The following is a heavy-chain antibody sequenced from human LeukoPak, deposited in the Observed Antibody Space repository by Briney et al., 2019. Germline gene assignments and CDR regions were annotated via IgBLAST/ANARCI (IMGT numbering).Heavy chain of an antibody. CDR1: GFTVSSNY. V-gene: IGHV3-66*01. CDR3: ASGSTVVTKLDY. J-gene: IGHJ4*02. CDR2: IYRGGDT. Sequence: GGSLRLSCAASGFTVSSNYLSWVRQAPGKGLEWVSVIYRGGDTYYADAVKGRFTISRDNSKNTLYLQMNSLRAEDTAVYYCASGSTVVTKLDYWGQGTLVTVSS. D-gene: IGHD4-23*01.